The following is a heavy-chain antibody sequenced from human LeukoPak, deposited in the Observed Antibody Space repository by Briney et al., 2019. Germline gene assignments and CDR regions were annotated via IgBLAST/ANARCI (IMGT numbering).Heavy chain of an antibody. CDR3: VKTGSGWYGDY. D-gene: IGHD6-13*01. Sequence: GGSLRLSCAASGFSFSAYAMYWARQAPGKGPEWVALIRYDGINKYYGDSVKGRFTISRDNSKNMLYLQMNSLRAEDTAVYYCVKTGSGWYGDYWGQGARVTVSS. CDR1: GFSFSAYA. V-gene: IGHV3-30*02. CDR2: IRYDGINK. J-gene: IGHJ4*02.